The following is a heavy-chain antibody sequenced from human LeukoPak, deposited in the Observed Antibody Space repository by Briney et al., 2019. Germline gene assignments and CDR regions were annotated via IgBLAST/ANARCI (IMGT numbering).Heavy chain of an antibody. Sequence: QPGRSLRLSCAASGFTFSSYGMHWVRQAPGKGLEWVAVISYDGSNKYYADSVKGRFTISRDNSKNTLYLQMNSLRAEDTAVYYCAKDSRRDGYNFRFNYFDYWGQGTLVTVSS. D-gene: IGHD5-12*01. CDR1: GFTFSSYG. V-gene: IGHV3-30*18. CDR2: ISYDGSNK. CDR3: AKDSRRDGYNFRFNYFDY. J-gene: IGHJ4*02.